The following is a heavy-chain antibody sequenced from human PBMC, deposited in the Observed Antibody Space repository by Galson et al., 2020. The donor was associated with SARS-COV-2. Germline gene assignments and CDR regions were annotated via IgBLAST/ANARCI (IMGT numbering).Heavy chain of an antibody. CDR1: GFTFSNAW. J-gene: IGHJ3*01. V-gene: IGHV3-15*01. D-gene: IGHD2-2*01. CDR2: IKSKTDGGTT. Sequence: GGSLRLSCAASGFTFSNAWMSWVRQAPGKGLERVGRIKSKTDGGTTDYAAPVKGRFTISRDDSKNTLYLQMNSLKTEDTAVYYCTTVYVYQLRLTYWGQGTMVTVSS. CDR3: TTVYVYQLRLTY.